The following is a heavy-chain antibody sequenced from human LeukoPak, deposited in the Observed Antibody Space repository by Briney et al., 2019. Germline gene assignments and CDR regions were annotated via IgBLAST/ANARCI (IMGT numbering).Heavy chain of an antibody. J-gene: IGHJ4*02. CDR3: ARDRGFMSSSSWVFDY. Sequence: PSETLSLTCTVSGGSISSYYWSWIRQPAGKGLEWIGRIYTSGSTNYNPSLKSRVTMPVDTSKNQFSLKLSSVTAADTAVYYCARDRGFMSSSSWVFDYWGQGTLVTVSS. CDR1: GGSISSYY. V-gene: IGHV4-4*07. CDR2: IYTSGST. D-gene: IGHD6-13*01.